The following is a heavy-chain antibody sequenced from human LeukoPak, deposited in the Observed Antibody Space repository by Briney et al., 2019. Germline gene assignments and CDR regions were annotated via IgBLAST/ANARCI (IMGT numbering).Heavy chain of an antibody. CDR2: IYSGGTT. CDR1: GFTVSSNF. D-gene: IGHD3-22*01. Sequence: PGGSLRLSCEASGFTVSSNFMHWVRQAPGKGLEWVSVIYSGGTTYYADSVEGRFTISRHNSKNTLYLQMNSLRAEDTAVYYCARVVDYDSSGDAFDIWGQGTMVTVSS. J-gene: IGHJ3*02. CDR3: ARVVDYDSSGDAFDI. V-gene: IGHV3-53*01.